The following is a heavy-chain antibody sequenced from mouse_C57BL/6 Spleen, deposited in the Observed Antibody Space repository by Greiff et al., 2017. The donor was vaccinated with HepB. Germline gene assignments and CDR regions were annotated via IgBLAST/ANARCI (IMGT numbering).Heavy chain of an antibody. Sequence: EVKVVESGGGLVKPGGSLKLSCAASGFTFSDYGMHWVRQAPEKGLEWVAYISSGSSTIYYADTVKGRFTISRDNAKNTLFLQMTSLRSEDTAMYYCARTSDYDRAYYFDYWGQGTTLTVSS. V-gene: IGHV5-17*01. CDR3: ARTSDYDRAYYFDY. CDR1: GFTFSDYG. D-gene: IGHD2-4*01. CDR2: ISSGSSTI. J-gene: IGHJ2*01.